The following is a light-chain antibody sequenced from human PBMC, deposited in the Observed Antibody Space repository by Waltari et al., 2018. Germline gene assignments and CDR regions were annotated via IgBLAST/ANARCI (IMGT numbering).Light chain of an antibody. V-gene: IGKV3-20*01. CDR3: QQYGSSLFT. CDR1: QSVSSSY. J-gene: IGKJ3*01. CDR2: GAS. Sequence: SCRASQSVSSSYLAWYHQKPGQAPRLLIYGASSRATGIPDRFSGSGSGTDFTLTISRLEPEDFAVYYCQQYGSSLFTFGPGTKVDIK.